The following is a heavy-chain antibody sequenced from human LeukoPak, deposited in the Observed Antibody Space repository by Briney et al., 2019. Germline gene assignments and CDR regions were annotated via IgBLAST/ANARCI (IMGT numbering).Heavy chain of an antibody. Sequence: SVKVSCKASGGTFSSYAISWVRQAPGQGLEWMGRIIPIYGIANYAQKFQGRVTITADKSTSTAYMELSNLRSEDTAVYYCARDSGIVLWGQGTLVTVSS. CDR1: GGTFSSYA. CDR3: ARDSGIVL. J-gene: IGHJ4*02. V-gene: IGHV1-69*04. D-gene: IGHD3-10*01. CDR2: IIPIYGIA.